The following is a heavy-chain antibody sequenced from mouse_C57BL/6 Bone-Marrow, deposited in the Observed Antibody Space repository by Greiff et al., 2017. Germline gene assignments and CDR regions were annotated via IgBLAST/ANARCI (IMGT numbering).Heavy chain of an antibody. CDR2: ISDGGSYT. CDR1: GFTFSSYA. V-gene: IGHV5-4*03. CDR3: ARYYYGSSPYFDY. J-gene: IGHJ2*01. Sequence: EVKVVESGGGLVKPGGSLKLSCAASGFTFSSYAMSWVRQAPEKRLEWVATISDGGSYTYYPDNVKGRFTISRDNAKNNLYLQMGHLKSEDTAMXYCARYYYGSSPYFDYWGQGTTLTVSS. D-gene: IGHD1-1*01.